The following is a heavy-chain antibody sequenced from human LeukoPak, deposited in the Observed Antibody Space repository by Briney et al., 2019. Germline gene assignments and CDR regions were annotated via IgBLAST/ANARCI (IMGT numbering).Heavy chain of an antibody. Sequence: GSLRLSCAASGFTFSSYSMNWVRQAPGKGLEWVSSISSSSSYIYYADSVKGRFTISRDNAKNSLYLQMNSLRAEDTAVYYCARGCSGGSCYPSAEYFQHWGQGTLVTVSS. V-gene: IGHV3-21*01. J-gene: IGHJ1*01. D-gene: IGHD2-15*01. CDR3: ARGCSGGSCYPSAEYFQH. CDR1: GFTFSSYS. CDR2: ISSSSSYI.